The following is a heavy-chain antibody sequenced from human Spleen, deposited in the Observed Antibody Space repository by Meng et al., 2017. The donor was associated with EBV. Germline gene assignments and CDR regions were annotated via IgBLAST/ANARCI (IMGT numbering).Heavy chain of an antibody. V-gene: IGHV2-5*02. Sequence: QMHFKESGPTRVKPSETLTLTCTFSGFSLSDNGVGVGWIRQPPGKALEWLALIYWDGDERYSPSLKSRISIATDTSENQVVLTMTNMDPVDSGTYYCAHTTYYYDSSDWQHPWFDPWGQGTLVTVSS. CDR1: GFSLSDNGVG. J-gene: IGHJ5*02. CDR2: IYWDGDE. CDR3: AHTTYYYDSSDWQHPWFDP. D-gene: IGHD3-22*01.